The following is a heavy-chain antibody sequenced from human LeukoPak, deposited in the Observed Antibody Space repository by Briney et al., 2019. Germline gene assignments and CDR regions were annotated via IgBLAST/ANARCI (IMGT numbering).Heavy chain of an antibody. Sequence: PSETLSLTCAVSGGFISSGGYSWSWIQQPPGKGLEWIGYIYHSGSTYYNPSLKSRVTISVDTSKNQFSLKLSSVTAADTAVYYCAGKRVIVVVVAATSGYFDYWGQGTLVTVSS. CDR1: GGFISSGGYS. CDR3: AGKRVIVVVVAATSGYFDY. D-gene: IGHD2-15*01. V-gene: IGHV4-30-2*01. J-gene: IGHJ4*02. CDR2: IYHSGST.